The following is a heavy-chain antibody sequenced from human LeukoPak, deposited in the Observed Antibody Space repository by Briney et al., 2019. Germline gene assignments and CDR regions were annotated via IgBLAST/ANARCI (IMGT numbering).Heavy chain of an antibody. CDR1: GYSINSAFY. CDR3: AGNYYGSGSYYSEDRY. V-gene: IGHV4-38-2*02. J-gene: IGHJ4*02. Sequence: SETLSLTCTVSGYSINSAFYWGWIRVPPGKGLEWIGSVFHRGTTYYNSSLKSRVNISIDTSKNQFSLKLSSVTAADTAVYYCAGNYYGSGSYYSEDRYWGQGTLVTVSS. D-gene: IGHD3-10*01. CDR2: VFHRGTT.